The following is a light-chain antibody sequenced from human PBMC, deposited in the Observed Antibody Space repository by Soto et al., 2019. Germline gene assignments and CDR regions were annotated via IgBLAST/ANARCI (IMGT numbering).Light chain of an antibody. J-gene: IGKJ2*01. Sequence: DIQMTQAPSTLSASVGDRVTITCLARQSISSWLAGYQQKPGKAHKLLIYKASSLESGVPSRFSRSGSGTEFALTIRRLEASDVGTYYRQQYNSYSPYTFGQGTKLEIK. CDR3: QQYNSYSPYT. CDR1: QSISSW. V-gene: IGKV1-5*03. CDR2: KAS.